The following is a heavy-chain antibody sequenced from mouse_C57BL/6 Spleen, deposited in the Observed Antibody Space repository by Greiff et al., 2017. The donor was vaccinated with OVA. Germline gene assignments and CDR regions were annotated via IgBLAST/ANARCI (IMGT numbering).Heavy chain of an antibody. CDR1: GYTFTDYN. V-gene: IGHV1-22*01. D-gene: IGHD3-2*02. Sequence: VQLQQSGPELVKPGASVKMSCKASGYTFTDYNMHWVKQSHGKSLEWIGYINPNNGGTSYNQKFKGKATLTVNKSYSTAYMELRSLTSEDSAVDYCARSRDSSGYPAYWGQGTLVTVSA. J-gene: IGHJ3*01. CDR2: INPNNGGT. CDR3: ARSRDSSGYPAY.